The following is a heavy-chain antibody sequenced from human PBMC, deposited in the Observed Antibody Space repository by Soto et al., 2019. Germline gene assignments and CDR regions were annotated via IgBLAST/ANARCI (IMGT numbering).Heavy chain of an antibody. Sequence: QVQLQESGPGLVKPSQTLSLTCTVSGGSISSGGYYWSWIRQHPGKGLEWIGYIYYSGSTYYNPSLKSRVTISVDTSKNQFSRKLSSVTAADTAVYYCARRTSSSPYYYYYYMDVWGKGTTVTVSS. V-gene: IGHV4-31*03. CDR3: ARRTSSSPYYYYYYMDV. CDR2: IYYSGST. J-gene: IGHJ6*03. D-gene: IGHD6-6*01. CDR1: GGSISSGGYY.